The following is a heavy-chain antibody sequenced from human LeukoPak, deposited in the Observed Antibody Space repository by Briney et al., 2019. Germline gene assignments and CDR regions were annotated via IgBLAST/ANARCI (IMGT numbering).Heavy chain of an antibody. Sequence: PGGSLRLSCAASGFTFSSYTMTWVRRAPGQGLEWVSSINGLRSYIDYADSVKGRFTISRDNAKNSLYLQMNSLRAEDTAVYYCARDWLVGATPPYYFDYWGQGTLVTVPS. CDR1: GFTFSSYT. D-gene: IGHD1-26*01. J-gene: IGHJ4*02. V-gene: IGHV3-21*01. CDR2: INGLRSYI. CDR3: ARDWLVGATPPYYFDY.